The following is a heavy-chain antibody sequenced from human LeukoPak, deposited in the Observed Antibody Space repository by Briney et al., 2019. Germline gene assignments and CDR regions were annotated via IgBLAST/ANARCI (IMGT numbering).Heavy chain of an antibody. CDR3: ARALSEMATIGEDFDY. CDR1: GYIFTDYY. D-gene: IGHD5-24*01. Sequence: ASVKVSCKASGYIFTDYYLHWVRQAPGQGLEWMGIINPSLGITSYAQKFQGRVTMTGDTSTSTVYMEVSSLRSDDTAVYYCARALSEMATIGEDFDYWGQGTLVTVSS. V-gene: IGHV1-46*01. CDR2: INPSLGIT. J-gene: IGHJ4*02.